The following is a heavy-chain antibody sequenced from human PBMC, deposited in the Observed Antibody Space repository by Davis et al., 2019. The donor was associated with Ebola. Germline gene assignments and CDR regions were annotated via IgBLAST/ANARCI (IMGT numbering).Heavy chain of an antibody. CDR2: IAGSGGST. V-gene: IGHV3-23*01. D-gene: IGHD1-1*01. CDR3: AKGPETGRFEY. J-gene: IGHJ4*02. CDR1: GFTFSSYA. Sequence: LSLTCAASGFTFSSYAMSWVRQAPGKGLEWVSAIAGSGGSTYHADSVKGRFTISRDNSKNTLYLQMKSLRAEDTAVYYCAKGPETGRFEYWGQGTLVTVSA.